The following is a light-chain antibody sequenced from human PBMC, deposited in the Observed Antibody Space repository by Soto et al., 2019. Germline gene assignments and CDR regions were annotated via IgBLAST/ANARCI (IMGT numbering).Light chain of an antibody. CDR3: QQRSNWWT. CDR1: QSVSNY. V-gene: IGKV3-11*01. J-gene: IGKJ1*01. CDR2: DAT. Sequence: EVVLTQAPATLSLSPGERATLSCRASQSVSNYLNWYQQQPGQAPRLLIYDATNRVTGIRARFSGSGSGTDITLTTSSLEPEEFAIYYCQQRSNWWTFGQGTKVELK.